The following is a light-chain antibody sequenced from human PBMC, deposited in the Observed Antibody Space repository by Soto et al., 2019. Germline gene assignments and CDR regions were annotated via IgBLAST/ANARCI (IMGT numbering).Light chain of an antibody. CDR1: QSVLHSTNKNNY. CDR2: WAS. J-gene: IGKJ3*01. V-gene: IGKV4-1*01. CDR3: QQYYSPPFN. Sequence: DIVMTQSPDSLAVSLGERATINCKSSQSVLHSTNKNNYLAWYQLKPGQPPKLVIYWASTRESGVPDRFSGSGSGKDFTLTISSLQAEDVAVYYCQQYYSPPFNFGPGTKVDIK.